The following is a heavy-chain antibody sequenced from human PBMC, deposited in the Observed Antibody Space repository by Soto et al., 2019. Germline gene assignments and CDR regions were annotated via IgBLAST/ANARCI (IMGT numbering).Heavy chain of an antibody. CDR1: GGSISSYY. Sequence: SETLSLTCTVSGGSISSYYWSWIRQPPGKGLEWIGYIYYSGSTNYNPSLKSRVTISVDTSKNQFSLKLSSVTAADTAVYYCARGRSNYDFWSGPPYYFDYWGQGTLVTV. CDR2: IYYSGST. J-gene: IGHJ4*02. V-gene: IGHV4-59*01. CDR3: ARGRSNYDFWSGPPYYFDY. D-gene: IGHD3-3*01.